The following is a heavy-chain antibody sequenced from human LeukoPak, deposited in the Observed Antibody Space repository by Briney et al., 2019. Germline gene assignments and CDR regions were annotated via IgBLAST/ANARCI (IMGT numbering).Heavy chain of an antibody. CDR3: ARGSPYYYDSSGPFDY. V-gene: IGHV3-48*01. J-gene: IGHJ4*02. Sequence: GGSLRLSCAASGFTFSSYSMNWVRQAPGKGLEWISHISSSSSTIYYADSVKGRFTISRDNAKNSLYLQMNSLRAEDTAVYYCARGSPYYYDSSGPFDYWGQGTLVTVSS. CDR2: ISSSSSTI. D-gene: IGHD3-22*01. CDR1: GFTFSSYS.